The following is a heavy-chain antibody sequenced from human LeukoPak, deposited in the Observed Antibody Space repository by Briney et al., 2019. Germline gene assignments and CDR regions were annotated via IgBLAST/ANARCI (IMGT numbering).Heavy chain of an antibody. D-gene: IGHD3-22*01. Sequence: GASVKVSCKAPGYTFTGYYIHWVRQAPGQGLEWMGWINPNSGGTLYSQNFQGRVTMTRDTSICTAYMELIRLTSDDTAVYYCATSSGYYVGYIQYWGQGTLVTVSS. CDR2: INPNSGGT. CDR3: ATSSGYYVGYIQY. CDR1: GYTFTGYY. V-gene: IGHV1-2*02. J-gene: IGHJ1*01.